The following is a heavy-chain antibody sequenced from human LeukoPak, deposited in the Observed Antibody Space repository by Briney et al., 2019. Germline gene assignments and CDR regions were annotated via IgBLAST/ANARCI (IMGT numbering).Heavy chain of an antibody. CDR3: ASEDSSGYYRGIAFDI. V-gene: IGHV1-2*02. CDR2: INPNSGGT. CDR1: GYTFTGYY. D-gene: IGHD3-22*01. Sequence: ASVKVSCKASGYTFTGYYMHWVRQAPGQGLEWMGWINPNSGGTNYAQKFQGRVTMTRDTSISTAYMELSRLRSDDTAVYYCASEDSSGYYRGIAFDIWGQGTMVTVSS. J-gene: IGHJ3*02.